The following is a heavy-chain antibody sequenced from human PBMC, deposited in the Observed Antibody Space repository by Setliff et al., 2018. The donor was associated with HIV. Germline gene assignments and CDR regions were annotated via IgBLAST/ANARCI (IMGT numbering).Heavy chain of an antibody. Sequence: ASVKVSCKAFAYTFTGYSLHWVRQAPGQGLEWMGWINPDCDGTNYAQKFQGRVTLTSDTSISTAYTELSSLKSDDTAVYYCARDGINWFDPWGQGTLVTVSS. CDR2: INPDCDGT. J-gene: IGHJ5*02. CDR3: ARDGINWFDP. V-gene: IGHV1-2*02. CDR1: AYTFTGYS.